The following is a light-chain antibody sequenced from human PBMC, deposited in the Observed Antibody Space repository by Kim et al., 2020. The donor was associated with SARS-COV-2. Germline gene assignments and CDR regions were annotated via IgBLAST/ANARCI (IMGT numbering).Light chain of an antibody. CDR1: SLRSYY. J-gene: IGLJ2*01. Sequence: WRQAVRITCQGDSLRSYYASWYQQRPGQAPVLVIYGKNNRPSGIPDRFSGSSSGNTASLTITGAQAEDEADYYCNSRDSSGNHVVFGGGTQLTVL. V-gene: IGLV3-19*01. CDR2: GKN. CDR3: NSRDSSGNHVV.